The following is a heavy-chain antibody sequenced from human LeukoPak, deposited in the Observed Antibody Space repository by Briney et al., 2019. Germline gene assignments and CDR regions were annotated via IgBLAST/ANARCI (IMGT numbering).Heavy chain of an antibody. CDR2: ISGSGGST. V-gene: IGHV3-23*01. CDR1: GFTFSSYA. J-gene: IGHJ4*02. CDR3: AKDPGDGYNPYFDY. Sequence: SGGSLRLSCAASGFTFSSYAMSWVRQAPGKGLEWVSAISGSGGSTYYADSVKGRFTISRDNSKNTLYLQMNSLRAEDTAVYYCAKDPGDGYNPYFDYWGQGTLVTVSS. D-gene: IGHD5-24*01.